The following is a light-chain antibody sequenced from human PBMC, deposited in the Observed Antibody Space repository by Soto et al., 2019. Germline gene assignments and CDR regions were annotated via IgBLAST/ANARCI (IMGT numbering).Light chain of an antibody. CDR2: GAS. CDR3: QQYAASPRT. J-gene: IGKJ1*01. CDR1: QSISNNY. Sequence: IVLTQSPGTLSFSPGERATLSCRSSQSISNNYLAWYRQTPGQAPRLLIYGASSRATGIPDRFSGSGSATDCTLTISRLEPEDVTVYYCQQYAASPRTFGQGTKVDIK. V-gene: IGKV3-20*01.